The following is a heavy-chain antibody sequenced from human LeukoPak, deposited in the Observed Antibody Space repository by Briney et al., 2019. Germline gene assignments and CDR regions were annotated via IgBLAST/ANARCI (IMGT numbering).Heavy chain of an antibody. CDR2: ICHSGST. CDR3: ARSSGYSSGWPNAFDI. V-gene: IGHV4-4*02. CDR1: GGSISSSNW. Sequence: SGTLSLTCAVSGGSISSSNWWSWVRQPPGKGLEWIGEICHSGSTTYNPSLKSRVTISVDKSKNQFSLKLSSVTAADTAVYYCARSSGYSSGWPNAFDIWGQGTMVTVSS. J-gene: IGHJ3*02. D-gene: IGHD6-19*01.